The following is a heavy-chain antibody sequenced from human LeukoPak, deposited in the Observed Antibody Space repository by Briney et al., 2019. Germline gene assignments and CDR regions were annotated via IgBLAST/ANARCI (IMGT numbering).Heavy chain of an antibody. CDR1: GFTFNIYA. V-gene: IGHV3-23*01. CDR3: AKAARIVVVPAASIDY. D-gene: IGHD2-2*01. J-gene: IGHJ4*02. Sequence: GGSLRLSCAASGFTFNIYAMSWVRQAPGKGLEWVSAIVGSGGSTYYADSVKGRFTISRDNSKNTLYLQMNSLRAEDTAVYYCAKAARIVVVPAASIDYWGQGTLVTVSS. CDR2: IVGSGGST.